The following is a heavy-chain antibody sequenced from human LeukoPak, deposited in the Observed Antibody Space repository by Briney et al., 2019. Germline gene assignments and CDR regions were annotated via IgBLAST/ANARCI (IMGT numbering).Heavy chain of an antibody. CDR2: IRSDGTTK. V-gene: IGHV3-30*02. D-gene: IGHD1-14*01. CDR1: GFTFSTYG. Sequence: PGGSLRLSCAASGFTFSTYGMDWVRQAPGKGLEWVALIRSDGTTKYYADSVRGRFTISRDNSKNTLYLQMNSLRDEDTAVYYCAKDLPKPYFDYWGQGTLVAVSS. J-gene: IGHJ4*02. CDR3: AKDLPKPYFDY.